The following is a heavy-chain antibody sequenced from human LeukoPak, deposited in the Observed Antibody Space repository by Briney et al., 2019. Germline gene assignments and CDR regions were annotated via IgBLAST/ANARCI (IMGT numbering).Heavy chain of an antibody. CDR3: AATTVTSSPPDY. D-gene: IGHD4-11*01. V-gene: IGHV4-59*05. CDR1: GGSISGHY. Sequence: SETLSLTCTVSGGSISGHYWNWIRQPPGKGLEWIGSIYYSGSTYYNPSLKSRVTISVDTSKNQFSLKLSSVTAADTAVYYCAATTVTSSPPDYWGQGTLVTVSS. J-gene: IGHJ4*02. CDR2: IYYSGST.